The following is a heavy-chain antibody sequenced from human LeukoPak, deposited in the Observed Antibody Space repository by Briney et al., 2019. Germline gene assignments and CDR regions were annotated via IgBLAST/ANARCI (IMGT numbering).Heavy chain of an antibody. D-gene: IGHD1-26*01. Sequence: GGSLRLSCAASGFTFSNYWTHWVRQAPGKGLVWVSRINSDGSSTTYADSVKGRFTISRDNAKNTLYLQMNSLRAEDTAVYYCATESGSYSGTCFDYWGQGTLVTVSS. CDR2: INSDGSST. CDR3: ATESGSYSGTCFDY. CDR1: GFTFSNYW. J-gene: IGHJ4*02. V-gene: IGHV3-74*01.